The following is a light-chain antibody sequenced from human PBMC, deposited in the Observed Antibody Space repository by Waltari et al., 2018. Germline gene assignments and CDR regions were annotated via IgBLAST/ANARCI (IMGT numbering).Light chain of an antibody. J-gene: IGLJ1*01. V-gene: IGLV2-23*02. CDR2: EVS. CDR3: CSYAGSSTPLV. CDR1: SSDVGSYNL. Sequence: QSALTQPASVSGSPGQSITISCTGTSSDVGSYNLVSWYQQHPGKAPKLMIYEVSKRPYGFSNRFSVYKSGNTASLTISGLQAEDEADYYCCSYAGSSTPLVFGTGTKVTVL.